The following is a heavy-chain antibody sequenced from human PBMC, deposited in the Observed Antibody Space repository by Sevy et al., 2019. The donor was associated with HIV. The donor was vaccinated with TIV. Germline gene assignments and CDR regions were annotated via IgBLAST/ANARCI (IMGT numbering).Heavy chain of an antibody. CDR2: IQSKADGGTI. V-gene: IGHV3-15*01. J-gene: IGHJ6*02. CDR1: GFTFSYAW. D-gene: IGHD2-8*02. CDR3: STDPIILLLVTNGMDV. Sequence: GGSLRLSCAASGFTFSYAWMNWVRQAPGKGLEWVGRIQSKADGGTIDYAAPVKGRFTISRDDSQNTLYLQMNSLKTEDTAVYYSSTDPIILLLVTNGMDVWGQGTTVTVSS.